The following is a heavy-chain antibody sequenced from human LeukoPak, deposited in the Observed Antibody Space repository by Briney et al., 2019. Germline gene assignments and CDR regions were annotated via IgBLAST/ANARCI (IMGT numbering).Heavy chain of an antibody. J-gene: IGHJ6*02. V-gene: IGHV3-23*01. CDR2: ITGSGDNT. Sequence: GGSLRLSCAASGFTFRNYVTKWVRQAPGKGLEWVSGITGSGDNTYYADSVKGRLIISKDNSKNILYMQMNSLSVEDTAVYYCAKGLSMDVWGQGTTVTVSS. CDR3: AKGLSMDV. CDR1: GFTFRNYV. D-gene: IGHD2/OR15-2a*01.